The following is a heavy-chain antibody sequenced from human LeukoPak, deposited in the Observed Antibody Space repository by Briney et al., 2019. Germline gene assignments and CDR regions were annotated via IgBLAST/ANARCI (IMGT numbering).Heavy chain of an antibody. CDR2: INHSEST. CDR1: GGSFSGYY. V-gene: IGHV4-34*01. D-gene: IGHD4-17*01. Sequence: SETLSLTCAVYGGSFSGYYWSWIRQPPGKGLEWIGEINHSESTNYNPSLKSRVTISVDTSKNQFSLKLSSVTAADTAVYYCAGDYHYYYYYMDVWGKGTTVTVSS. J-gene: IGHJ6*03. CDR3: AGDYHYYYYYMDV.